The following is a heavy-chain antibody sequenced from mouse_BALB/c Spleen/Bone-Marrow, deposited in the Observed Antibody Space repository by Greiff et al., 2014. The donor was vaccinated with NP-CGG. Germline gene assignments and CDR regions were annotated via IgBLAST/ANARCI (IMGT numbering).Heavy chain of an antibody. CDR1: GYSFTGYS. D-gene: IGHD1-1*01. J-gene: IGHJ2*01. CDR3: ARRGFITTVVEGYFDY. V-gene: IGHV1-39*01. CDR2: IDPYYGGT. Sequence: EVQLQQSGPELEKPGASVKISCKASGYSFTGYSMNWVKQSNGKSLEWIGNIDPYYGGTSYNQKFKGKATLTVDKSSSTAYMQLKSLTSEDSAVYYCARRGFITTVVEGYFDYWGQGTTLTVSS.